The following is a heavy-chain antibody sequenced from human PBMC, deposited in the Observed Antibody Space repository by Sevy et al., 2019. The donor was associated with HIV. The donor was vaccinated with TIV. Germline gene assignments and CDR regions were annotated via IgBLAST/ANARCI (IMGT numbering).Heavy chain of an antibody. D-gene: IGHD1-26*01. CDR1: GFTFSSYA. V-gene: IGHV3-23*01. CDR2: ISGSGGST. J-gene: IGHJ4*02. CDR3: AKGWGSGSYSGVDY. Sequence: QQWGSLRLSCAASGFTFSSYAMSWVRQAPGKGLEWVSAISGSGGSTYYADSVKGRFTISRDNSKNTLYLQMNSLRAEDTAVYYCAKGWGSGSYSGVDYWGQGTLVTVSS.